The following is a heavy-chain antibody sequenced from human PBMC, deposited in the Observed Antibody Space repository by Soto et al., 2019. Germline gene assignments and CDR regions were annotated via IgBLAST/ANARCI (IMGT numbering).Heavy chain of an antibody. CDR2: INHSGST. J-gene: IGHJ5*02. V-gene: IGHV4-34*01. CDR1: GGSFSGHY. D-gene: IGHD2-2*01. Sequence: NPSETLSLTCGAYGGSFSGHYWSWIRQPPGKGLEWIGEINHSGSTNYNPSLKSRVAISRDTSKNQFSLKLTSVTAADTAVYYCARVDVVEVPATNEWFGHRGELTLFTIS. CDR3: ARVDVVEVPATNEWFGH.